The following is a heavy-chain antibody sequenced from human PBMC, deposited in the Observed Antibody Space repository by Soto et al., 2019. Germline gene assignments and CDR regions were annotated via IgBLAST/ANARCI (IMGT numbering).Heavy chain of an antibody. Sequence: QVQLQESGPGLVKSSQTLSLTCTVSGGSISRGYYYWSWIRQHPGKGLEWIAYIYYNGTTSYNPPRKSRVTVSRDTSKNQFSLDLTSVTAADTAVYYCARRPAAGPVDYWGQGTLVTVSP. CDR1: GGSISRGYYY. J-gene: IGHJ4*02. D-gene: IGHD6-13*01. CDR3: ARRPAAGPVDY. CDR2: IYYNGTT. V-gene: IGHV4-31*03.